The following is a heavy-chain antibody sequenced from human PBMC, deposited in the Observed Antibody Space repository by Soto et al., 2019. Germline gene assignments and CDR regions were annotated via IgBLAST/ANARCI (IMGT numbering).Heavy chain of an antibody. Sequence: QVQLQQWGAGLLKASETLSLTCAVYGGSFSGYQWSWIRQTPGKGLEWIGEINDSGNINYNPSLKSRVTILVDTAKKQISLKLSSVTAADTAVYYCARVLILWFGEFSRRGGYYYYMDVWGKGTTVTVSS. CDR3: ARVLILWFGEFSRRGGYYYYMDV. D-gene: IGHD3-10*01. V-gene: IGHV4-34*01. J-gene: IGHJ6*03. CDR1: GGSFSGYQ. CDR2: INDSGNI.